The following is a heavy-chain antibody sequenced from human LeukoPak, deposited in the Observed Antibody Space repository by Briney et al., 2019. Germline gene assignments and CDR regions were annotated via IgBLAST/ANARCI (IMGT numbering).Heavy chain of an antibody. CDR2: VNPNSGNS. D-gene: IGHD1-26*01. CDR3: AIVDGSADY. V-gene: IGHV1-8*03. Sequence: GASVKVSCKTSGYTFTRYDINWVRQATGQGLEWMGWVNPNSGNSGYAQKFQGRVTISRDTSISTAYMELSSLRSEDTAVYYCAIVDGSADYWGQGTLVTVSS. J-gene: IGHJ4*02. CDR1: GYTFTRYD.